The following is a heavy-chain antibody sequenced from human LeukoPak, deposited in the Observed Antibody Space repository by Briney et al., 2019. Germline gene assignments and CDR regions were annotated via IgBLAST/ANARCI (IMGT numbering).Heavy chain of an antibody. D-gene: IGHD2-21*01. Sequence: GRSLRLSCTASGFTFGDHGMSWARQAPGKGLEWVGFIKSKVNGGTTEYAASVKGRFTISRDDSQRIAYLHMNSLTTEDTAVYFWTRDRDWSFDYWGQGTLVTVSS. CDR2: IKSKVNGGTT. CDR3: TRDRDWSFDY. V-gene: IGHV3-49*04. CDR1: GFTFGDHG. J-gene: IGHJ4*02.